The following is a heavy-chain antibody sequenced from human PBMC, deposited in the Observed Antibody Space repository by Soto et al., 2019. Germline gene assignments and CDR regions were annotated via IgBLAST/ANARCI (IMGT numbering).Heavy chain of an antibody. V-gene: IGHV3-30-3*01. D-gene: IGHD1-26*01. J-gene: IGHJ3*02. CDR2: ISYDGSTK. CDR3: ARGYSGRREAFDI. CDR1: GFTFSSFA. Sequence: QVQLVESGGGVVQPGRSLRLSCEVSGFTFSSFALHWVRQAPGKGLEWVAIISYDGSTKYYADFVKGRFTISRDNSKNTLYLQISRLPAEDTAIYYCARGYSGRREAFDIWGQGTMVTVSS.